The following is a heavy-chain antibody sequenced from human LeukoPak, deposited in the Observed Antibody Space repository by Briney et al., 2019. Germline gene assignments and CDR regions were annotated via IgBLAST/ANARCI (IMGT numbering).Heavy chain of an antibody. J-gene: IGHJ5*02. Sequence: SETLSLTCTVSGNSFGDYYWSWIRQPAGKGLEWIGRIYTSGSTTYNPSLKSRVTMSVDTSKSQFSLNLMSVTAADTAVYYCTRDTGTTGEVNFDPWGQGTLVTVSS. CDR1: GNSFGDYY. D-gene: IGHD4-17*01. V-gene: IGHV4-4*07. CDR2: IYTSGST. CDR3: TRDTGTTGEVNFDP.